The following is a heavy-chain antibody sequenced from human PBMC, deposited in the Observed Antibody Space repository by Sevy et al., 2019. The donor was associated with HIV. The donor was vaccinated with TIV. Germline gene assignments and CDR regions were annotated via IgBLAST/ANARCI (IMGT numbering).Heavy chain of an antibody. Sequence: GGSLRLSCAASGFSFSSYSMNWVRQAPGKGLEWVSSISSSSSYIYYADSVKGRFTISRDNAKNSLYLQMNSLRAEDTAVYYCARDHQSGVFSGGGPAGAFDIWGQGTMVTVSS. J-gene: IGHJ3*02. CDR2: ISSSSSYI. V-gene: IGHV3-21*01. CDR1: GFSFSSYS. D-gene: IGHD2-15*01. CDR3: ARDHQSGVFSGGGPAGAFDI.